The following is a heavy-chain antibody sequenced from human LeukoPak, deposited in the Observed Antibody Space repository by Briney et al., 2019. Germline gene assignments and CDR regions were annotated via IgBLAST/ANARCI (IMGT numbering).Heavy chain of an antibody. V-gene: IGHV3-74*01. D-gene: IGHD3-16*01. CDR1: GFTFSSYW. CDR3: VRGGEAGMGY. Sequence: AGGSLRLSCAASGFTFSSYWMHWVRQPPGQRPVWVSRINSDGSSTWYVDSVKGRFTISRDNAKNTLILQMNSLRAEDTAVYYCVRGGEAGMGYWGQGTLVTVSS. J-gene: IGHJ4*02. CDR2: INSDGSST.